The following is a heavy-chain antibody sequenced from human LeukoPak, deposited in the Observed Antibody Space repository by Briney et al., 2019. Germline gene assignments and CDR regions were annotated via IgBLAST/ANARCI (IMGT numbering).Heavy chain of an antibody. Sequence: GGSLRLSCAASGFTFSNYWMLWVRQAPGKGLVWVSRINSDGSSTNYADSVKGRFTISRDNAKSTLYLQMNSLRAEDTAVYYCARGYNWAQDYWGQGTLVTVSS. V-gene: IGHV3-74*01. CDR3: ARGYNWAQDY. J-gene: IGHJ4*02. D-gene: IGHD1-20*01. CDR1: GFTFSNYW. CDR2: INSDGSST.